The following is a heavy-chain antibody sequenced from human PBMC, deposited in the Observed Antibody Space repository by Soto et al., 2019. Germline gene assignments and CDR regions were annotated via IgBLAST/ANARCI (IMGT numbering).Heavy chain of an antibody. J-gene: IGHJ4*02. V-gene: IGHV5-51*01. CDR3: ARQDYSNYRGGMDV. CDR1: GYSFTSHW. Sequence: GESLKISCKTSGYSFTSHWIAWVRQMPGKGLEWMGIIYPSDSDIRYRPSFQGQVTISVDKSISTAYLQWSSLKASDTATYYCARQDYSNYRGGMDVWGQGTLVTVSS. D-gene: IGHD2-2*01. CDR2: IYPSDSDI.